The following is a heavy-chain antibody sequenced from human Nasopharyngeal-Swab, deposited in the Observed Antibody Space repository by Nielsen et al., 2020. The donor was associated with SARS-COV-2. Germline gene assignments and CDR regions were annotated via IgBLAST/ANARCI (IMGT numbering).Heavy chain of an antibody. CDR2: ISGSGDISGSGGST. D-gene: IGHD2/OR15-2a*01. V-gene: IGHV3-23*01. Sequence: GGSLRLSCAASGFTFSTYNMNWVRQAPGKGLEWVAAISGSGDISGSGGSTYYADSVKGRFTISRDNSKNMLSLQMNSLRADDTAVYYCAKDLRGPYFFWGQGTLVTVSS. CDR1: GFTFSTYN. CDR3: AKDLRGPYFF. J-gene: IGHJ4*02.